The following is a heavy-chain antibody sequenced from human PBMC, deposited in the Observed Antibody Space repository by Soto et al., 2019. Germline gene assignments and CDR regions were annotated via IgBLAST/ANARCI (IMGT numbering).Heavy chain of an antibody. D-gene: IGHD5-18*01. CDR2: IIPIFGTA. V-gene: IGHV1-69*13. CDR1: GGTFSSYA. CDR3: ARSPVGYSYGPRFDP. J-gene: IGHJ5*02. Sequence: ASVKVSCKASGGTFSSYAISWVRQAPGQGLEWMGEIIPIFGTANYAQKFQGRVTITADESTSTAYMELSSLRSEDTAVYYCARSPVGYSYGPRFDPWGHGTLVTVSS.